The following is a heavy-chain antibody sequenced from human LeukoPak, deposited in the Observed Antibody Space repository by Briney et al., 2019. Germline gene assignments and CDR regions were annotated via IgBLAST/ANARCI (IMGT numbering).Heavy chain of an antibody. CDR2: IYYGGNT. Sequence: SETLSLTCTVSGGSISSSSYYWGWIRQPPGKGLEWIGSIYYGGNTFHNPSLKSRVTISVDTSQNQFSLKLSSVSAADTAVYYCARHPGSSWFAPWGQGTLVTVSS. V-gene: IGHV4-39*01. CDR1: GGSISSSSYY. J-gene: IGHJ5*02. D-gene: IGHD3-10*01. CDR3: ARHPGSSWFAP.